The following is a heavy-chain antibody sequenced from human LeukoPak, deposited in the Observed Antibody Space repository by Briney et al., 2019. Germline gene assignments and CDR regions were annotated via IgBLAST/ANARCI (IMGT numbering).Heavy chain of an antibody. CDR1: GGSINNYY. J-gene: IGHJ4*02. CDR3: ARGGDYGDLRYFDY. V-gene: IGHV4-59*01. D-gene: IGHD4-17*01. CDR2: IYYRGST. Sequence: SETLSLTCTVSGGSINNYYWSWIRQPPGKGLEWIGYIYYRGSTNYNPSLKSRVTFSVDTSKNQFSLKLNSVTAADTAVYCCARGGDYGDLRYFDYWGQGTLVTVSS.